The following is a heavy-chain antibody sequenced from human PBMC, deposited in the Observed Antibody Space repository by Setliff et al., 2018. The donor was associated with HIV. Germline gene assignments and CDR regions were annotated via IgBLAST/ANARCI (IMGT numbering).Heavy chain of an antibody. Sequence: PGGSLRLSCAASGFTFSNSWMHWVRQAPGKGLVWVARISPDGRSTTHADAVKGRFTISRDNAKNTLYLHMNSLRAEDTSVYHCALVGGITVPPDGFDIWGQGTMVTVSS. CDR3: ALVGGITVPPDGFDI. CDR1: GFTFSNSW. CDR2: ISPDGRST. J-gene: IGHJ3*02. V-gene: IGHV3-74*01. D-gene: IGHD3-22*01.